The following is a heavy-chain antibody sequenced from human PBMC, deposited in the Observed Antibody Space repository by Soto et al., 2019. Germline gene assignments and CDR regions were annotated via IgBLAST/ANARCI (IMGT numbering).Heavy chain of an antibody. CDR1: GGSISSGDYY. Sequence: SETLSLTCTVSGGSISSGDYYWSWVRQPPGKGLEWIGEIYHSGSTNYNPSLKSRVTISVDKSKNQFSLNLNSVTAAGTAVYYCTCIFSGGYGYGFYYYGMDVWGQGTTVTVSS. J-gene: IGHJ6*02. D-gene: IGHD5-18*01. CDR2: IYHSGST. V-gene: IGHV4-4*02. CDR3: TCIFSGGYGYGFYYYGMDV.